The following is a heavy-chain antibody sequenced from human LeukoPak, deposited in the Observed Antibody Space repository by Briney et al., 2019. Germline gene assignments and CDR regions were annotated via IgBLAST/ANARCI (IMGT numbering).Heavy chain of an antibody. V-gene: IGHV3-53*01. D-gene: IGHD5-12*01. CDR2: IYSGGST. CDR3: ARDSLGLGYMDV. CDR1: GFTFDDYA. J-gene: IGHJ6*03. Sequence: GGSLRLSCAASGFTFDDYAMHWVRQAPGEGLEWVSVIYSGGSTYYADSVKGRFTISRDNSKNTLYLQMNSLRAEDTAVYYCARDSLGLGYMDVWGKGTTVTVSS.